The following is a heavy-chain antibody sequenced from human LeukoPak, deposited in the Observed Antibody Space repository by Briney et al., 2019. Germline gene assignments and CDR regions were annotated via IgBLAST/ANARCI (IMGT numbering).Heavy chain of an antibody. V-gene: IGHV1-69*04. J-gene: IGHJ4*02. CDR1: GGTFSSYA. CDR3: ARGPKQWLVFDY. D-gene: IGHD6-19*01. CDR2: IIPILGIA. Sequence: GASVKVSCKASGGTFSSYAISWVRQAPGQGLEWMGRIIPILGIANYAQKFQGRVTITADKFTSTAYMELSSLRSEDTAVYYCARGPKQWLVFDYWGQGTLVTVSS.